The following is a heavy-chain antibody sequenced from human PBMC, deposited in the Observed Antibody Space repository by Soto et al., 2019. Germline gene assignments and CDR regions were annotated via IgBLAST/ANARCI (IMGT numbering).Heavy chain of an antibody. CDR3: TRDWEITVSTWSCVGF. Sequence: QVQLVQSGAEVKKPGSSVKVSCKASGGTFSPYTINWVRQAPGQCLEWMGRIIPFHGVTNYAQKFQARVTITADKSTSPAYMELSGLRFEDTAMYYCTRDWEITVSTWSCVGFWGRGTLVTVSS. CDR1: GGTFSPYT. V-gene: IGHV1-69*08. D-gene: IGHD4-4*01. CDR2: IIPFHGVT. J-gene: IGHJ4*02.